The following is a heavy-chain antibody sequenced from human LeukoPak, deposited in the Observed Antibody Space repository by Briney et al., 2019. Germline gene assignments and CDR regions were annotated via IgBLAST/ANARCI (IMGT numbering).Heavy chain of an antibody. CDR2: MKSRAEGGTT. D-gene: IGHD1/OR15-1a*01. J-gene: IGHJ4*02. CDR3: TTGTTWKLLY. V-gene: IGHV3-15*01. Sequence: GGSLRPACAASGFTFATIWTGWVRHAPGEGLEWVGCMKSRAEGGTTDYAARVKGRFTISRDDSKNTLYLQVNSRRTEDTAVYYSTTGTTWKLLYWGQETLVTASS. CDR1: GFTFATIW.